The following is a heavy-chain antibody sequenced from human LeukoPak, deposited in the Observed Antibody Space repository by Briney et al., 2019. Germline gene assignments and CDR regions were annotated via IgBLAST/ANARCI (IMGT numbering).Heavy chain of an antibody. Sequence: PGGSLRLSCAASGFTFSSYAMSWVRQAPGKGLEWVSAISGSGGSTYYADSVKGRFTISRDNSKNTLYLQMNSLRAEDTAVYYCAKDRGYCSSTSCYTSYFDYWGQGTLVTVSS. CDR2: ISGSGGST. V-gene: IGHV3-23*01. CDR1: GFTFSSYA. D-gene: IGHD2-2*02. J-gene: IGHJ4*02. CDR3: AKDRGYCSSTSCYTSYFDY.